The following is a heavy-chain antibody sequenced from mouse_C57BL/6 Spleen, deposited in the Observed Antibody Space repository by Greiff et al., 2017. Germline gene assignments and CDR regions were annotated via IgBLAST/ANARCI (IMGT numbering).Heavy chain of an antibody. V-gene: IGHV1-55*01. D-gene: IGHD1-1*01. CDR3: ARKGSYGRSPYYYAMDY. CDR2: IYPGSGST. Sequence: QVQLQQPGAELVKPGASVKMSCKASGYTFTSYWITWVKQRPGQGLEWIGDIYPGSGSTNYNEKFKSKATLTVDTSSSTAYMQLSSLTSEDSAVYYCARKGSYGRSPYYYAMDYWGQGTSVTVSS. CDR1: GYTFTSYW. J-gene: IGHJ4*01.